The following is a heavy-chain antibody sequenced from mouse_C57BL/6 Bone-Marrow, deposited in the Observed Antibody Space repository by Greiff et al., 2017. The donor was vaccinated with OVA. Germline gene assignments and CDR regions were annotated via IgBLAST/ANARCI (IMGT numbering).Heavy chain of an antibody. D-gene: IGHD2-3*01. CDR3: ARRGWLLRGWYFDV. CDR2: IYPGGGYT. Sequence: QVQLQQSGAELVRPGTSVKMSCKASGYTFTNYWIGWAKQRPGQGLEWIGDIYPGGGYTNYNEKFKGKATLTADKSSSTAYMQVSSLTSEDSAVYYGARRGWLLRGWYFDVWGTGTTVTVSS. J-gene: IGHJ1*03. CDR1: GYTFTNYW. V-gene: IGHV1-63*01.